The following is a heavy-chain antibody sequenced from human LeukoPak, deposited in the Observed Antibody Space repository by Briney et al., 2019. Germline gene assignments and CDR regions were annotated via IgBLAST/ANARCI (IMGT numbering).Heavy chain of an antibody. CDR1: GFTFSSYS. V-gene: IGHV3-21*01. CDR2: ISSSSSYI. CDR3: ARGTWATLYYYYMDV. J-gene: IGHJ6*03. D-gene: IGHD5-24*01. Sequence: GGSLRLSCAASGFTFSSYSMNWVRQAPGKGLEWVSSISSSSSYIYYADSVKGRFTISRDNAKNSLYLQMNSLRAEDTAVYYCARGTWATLYYYYMDVWGKGTTVTVSS.